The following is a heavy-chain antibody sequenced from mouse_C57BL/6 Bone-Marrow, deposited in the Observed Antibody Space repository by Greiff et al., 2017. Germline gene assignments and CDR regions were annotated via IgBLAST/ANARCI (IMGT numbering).Heavy chain of an antibody. CDR3: SRKAYYTNYVRALDY. CDR2: IYPRSGNT. CDR1: GYTFTSYG. Sequence: QVQLQQSGAELARPGASVKLSCKASGYTFTSYGIRWVKQRTGQGLEWIGEIYPRSGNTYYNEKFKDKATMTADKSSSTAYMELRSLTSEDSAVYYGSRKAYYTNYVRALDYWGQGTTLTVSS. D-gene: IGHD2-5*01. J-gene: IGHJ2*01. V-gene: IGHV1-81*01.